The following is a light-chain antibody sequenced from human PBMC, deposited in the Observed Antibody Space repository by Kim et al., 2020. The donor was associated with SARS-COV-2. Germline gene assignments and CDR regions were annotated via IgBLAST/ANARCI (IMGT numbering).Light chain of an antibody. CDR2: QDT. CDR1: KLSDKY. Sequence: SPVLTPSIPCSGYKLSDKYTYWKRQKPGQSPVLVMYQDTKRPSGIPERFSGYNSGNTATLTISGTQTTDEADYYCQTWATSSVVFGGGTQLTVL. CDR3: QTWATSSVV. V-gene: IGLV3-1*01. J-gene: IGLJ2*01.